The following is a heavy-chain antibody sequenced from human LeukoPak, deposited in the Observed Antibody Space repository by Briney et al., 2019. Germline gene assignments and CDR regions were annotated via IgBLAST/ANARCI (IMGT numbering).Heavy chain of an antibody. Sequence: SVKVSCKASGGTFSSYAISWVRQAPGQGLEWMGGIIPIFGTANYAQRFQGRVTITADESTSTAYMELSSLRSEDTAVYYCAGVRGVILGRMGFDYWGQGTLVTVSS. J-gene: IGHJ4*02. CDR2: IIPIFGTA. V-gene: IGHV1-69*13. CDR3: AGVRGVILGRMGFDY. CDR1: GGTFSSYA. D-gene: IGHD3-10*01.